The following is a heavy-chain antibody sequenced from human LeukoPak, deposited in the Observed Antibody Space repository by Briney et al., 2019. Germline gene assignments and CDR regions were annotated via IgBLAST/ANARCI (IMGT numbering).Heavy chain of an antibody. Sequence: PGGSLRLSCAASGFTFSNHAMSWVRQAPGKGLQWVSAISGSGGSTYYADSVKGRFTISRDNSKNTLYLQMNSLRAEDTAVYYCAKMKEVVAATPVGAFDIWGQGTMVTVSS. V-gene: IGHV3-23*01. D-gene: IGHD2-15*01. CDR1: GFTFSNHA. J-gene: IGHJ3*02. CDR3: AKMKEVVAATPVGAFDI. CDR2: ISGSGGST.